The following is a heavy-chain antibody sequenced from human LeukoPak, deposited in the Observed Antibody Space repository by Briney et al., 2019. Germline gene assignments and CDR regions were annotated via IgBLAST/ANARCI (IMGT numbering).Heavy chain of an antibody. Sequence: GGSLRLSCAVSGFTFSNYEMNWVRQAPGKGLEWVSYISSSSSTIYYADSVKGRFTISRDNAKNSLYLQMNSLRDEDTAVYYCAREGAQRFDYWGQGTLVTVSS. CDR3: AREGAQRFDY. CDR1: GFTFSNYE. D-gene: IGHD3-16*01. J-gene: IGHJ4*02. CDR2: ISSSSSTI. V-gene: IGHV3-48*02.